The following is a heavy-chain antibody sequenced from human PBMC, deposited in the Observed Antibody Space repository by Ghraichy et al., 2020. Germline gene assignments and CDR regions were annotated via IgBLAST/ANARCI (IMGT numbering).Heavy chain of an antibody. J-gene: IGHJ4*02. CDR2: ISGSGGST. D-gene: IGHD6-13*01. V-gene: IGHV3-23*01. CDR1: GFTFSSYA. CDR3: AKDVAAARGYLDY. Sequence: GESLNISCAASGFTFSSYAMSWVRQAPGKGLEWVSAISGSGGSTYYADSVKGRFTISRDNSKNTLYLQMNSLRAEDTAVYYCAKDVAAARGYLDYWGQGTLVTVSS.